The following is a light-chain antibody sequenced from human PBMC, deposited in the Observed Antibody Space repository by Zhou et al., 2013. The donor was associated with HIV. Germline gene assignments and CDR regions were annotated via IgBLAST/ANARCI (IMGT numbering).Light chain of an antibody. J-gene: IGKJ4*01. CDR3: QQYHSFPIT. V-gene: IGKV1-39*01. Sequence: DIQLTQSPPSLSAFVGDRVTVICRASQSIGTSLNWYQHKVGQAPRLLIYRASSLQSGVPSRFSGSGSGTEFTLTISCLQSEDFATYFCQQYHSFPITFGGGTKVEI. CDR2: RAS. CDR1: QSIGTS.